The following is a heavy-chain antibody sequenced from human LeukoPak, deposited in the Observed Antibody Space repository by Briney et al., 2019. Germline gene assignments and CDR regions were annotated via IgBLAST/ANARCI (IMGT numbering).Heavy chain of an antibody. CDR1: GYTFNSYG. V-gene: IGHV1-18*01. D-gene: IGHD3-22*01. Sequence: ASVKVSCKASGYTFNSYGISWVRQAPGQGLEWMGWISAYNGNTNYAQKLQGRVTMTTDTPTSTAYMELRSLRSDDTAVYYCARVYLYDSSGIRDWGQGTLVTVSS. CDR3: ARVYLYDSSGIRD. J-gene: IGHJ4*02. CDR2: ISAYNGNT.